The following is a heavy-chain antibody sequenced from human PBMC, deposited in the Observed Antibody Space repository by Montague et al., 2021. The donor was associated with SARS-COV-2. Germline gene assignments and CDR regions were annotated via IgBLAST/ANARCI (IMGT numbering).Heavy chain of an antibody. CDR3: ARRGSSVWGVTVSAELDY. CDR1: GGPFSGYY. J-gene: IGHJ4*02. CDR2: INQSGRT. D-gene: IGHD3-10*01. V-gene: IGHV4-34*01. Sequence: SETLSPTCAVYGGPFSGYYWSWIRQPPEKGLEWIGEINQSGRTNNNPSLKSRVIISVDTSKNQFSLKLSSVTAADTAVYYCARRGSSVWGVTVSAELDYWGQGILVIVSS.